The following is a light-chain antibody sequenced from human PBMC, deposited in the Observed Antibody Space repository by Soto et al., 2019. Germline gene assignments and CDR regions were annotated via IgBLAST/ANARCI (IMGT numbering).Light chain of an antibody. CDR3: SSYTSSSLYV. CDR2: DVS. CDR1: SSDVGGYNY. V-gene: IGLV2-14*01. J-gene: IGLJ1*01. Sequence: SVLNQPSSVSWSPGQSITIFFTGTSSDVGGYNYVSWYQQLPGKAPKLMIYDVSDRPSGVSNRFSGSKSGNTASLTISGLQAEDEADYYCSSYTSSSLYVFGTGTKVTVL.